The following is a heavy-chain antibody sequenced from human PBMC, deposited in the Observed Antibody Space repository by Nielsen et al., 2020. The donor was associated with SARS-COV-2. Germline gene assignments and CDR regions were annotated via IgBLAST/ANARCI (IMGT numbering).Heavy chain of an antibody. J-gene: IGHJ4*02. D-gene: IGHD3-22*01. V-gene: IGHV3-30-3*02. CDR3: AKLYYDSSGYYSGDY. Sequence: GESLKISCAASGFTFSSYAMHWVRQAPGKGLEWVAVISYDGSNKYYADSVKGRFTISRDNAKNSLYLQMNSLRAEDTALYYCAKLYYDSSGYYSGDYWGQGTLVTVSS. CDR1: GFTFSSYA. CDR2: ISYDGSNK.